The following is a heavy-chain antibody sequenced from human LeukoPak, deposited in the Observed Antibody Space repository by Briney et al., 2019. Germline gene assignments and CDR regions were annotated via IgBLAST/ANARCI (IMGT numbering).Heavy chain of an antibody. CDR2: INHSGST. V-gene: IGHV4-34*01. CDR1: GVSFSGYY. Sequence: SETLSLTCAVYGVSFSGYYWSWIRQPPGKGLEWIGEINHSGSTNYNPSLKSRVTISLDTSKNQFSLKLSSVTAADTAVYYCARAYDSSSWHYFDYWGQGTLVTVSS. J-gene: IGHJ4*02. CDR3: ARAYDSSSWHYFDY. D-gene: IGHD6-13*01.